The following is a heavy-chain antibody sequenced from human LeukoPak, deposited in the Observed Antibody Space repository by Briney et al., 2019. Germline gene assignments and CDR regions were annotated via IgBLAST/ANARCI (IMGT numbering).Heavy chain of an antibody. CDR2: IIPIFGTA. CDR3: AAGRSGSYPGY. V-gene: IGHV1-69*05. Sequence: SVKVSCKASGGTFSRYAISWVRQAPGQGLEWMGGIIPIFGTANYAQKFQGRVTITTDESTSTASMELSSLRSEDTAVYYCAAGRSGSYPGYWGQGTLVSVSS. D-gene: IGHD3-10*01. CDR1: GGTFSRYA. J-gene: IGHJ4*02.